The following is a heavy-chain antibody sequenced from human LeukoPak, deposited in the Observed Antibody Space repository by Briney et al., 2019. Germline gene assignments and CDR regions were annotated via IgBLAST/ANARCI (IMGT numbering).Heavy chain of an antibody. CDR3: ARPHSTFFDEDAAYYFEY. D-gene: IGHD3-9*01. Sequence: NPSESLSLTCSVHGGSFSYYYWSWIRQPPGKGLEWIGEINHRGDTDNNPSLKSRVTMSVDTSMNQFSLILTSVTAADTAVYYCARPHSTFFDEDAAYYFEYWGQGILVTVSS. CDR2: INHRGDT. CDR1: GGSFSYYY. V-gene: IGHV4-34*01. J-gene: IGHJ4*02.